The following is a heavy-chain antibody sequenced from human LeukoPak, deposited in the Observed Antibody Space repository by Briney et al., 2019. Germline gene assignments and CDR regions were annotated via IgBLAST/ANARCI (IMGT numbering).Heavy chain of an antibody. CDR2: IKSKTDGGTT. J-gene: IGHJ6*02. Sequence: GGSLRLSCAASGFTFSNAWMSWVRQAPGKGLEWVGRIKSKTDGGTTDYAAPVKGRFTISRDDSKNTLYLQMNSLKTEDTAVYYCTTPDIVVVPAATDYYYYGMDVRGQGTTVTVSS. CDR1: GFTFSNAW. V-gene: IGHV3-15*01. D-gene: IGHD2-2*01. CDR3: TTPDIVVVPAATDYYYYGMDV.